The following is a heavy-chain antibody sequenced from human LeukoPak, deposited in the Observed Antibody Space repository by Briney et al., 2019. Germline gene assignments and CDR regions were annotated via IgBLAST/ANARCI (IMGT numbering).Heavy chain of an antibody. J-gene: IGHJ4*02. D-gene: IGHD6-19*01. CDR2: LYYSGNT. Sequence: SSETLSLTCTVSGGSISSYYWHWIRQPPGKGLEWIGYLYYSGNTYYNPSLKSRVTMSVDTSKNQFSLKLSSVTAADTAVYYCARSHSSGWPPGYYWGQGTLVTVSS. CDR3: ARSHSSGWPPGYY. CDR1: GGSISSYY. V-gene: IGHV4-59*01.